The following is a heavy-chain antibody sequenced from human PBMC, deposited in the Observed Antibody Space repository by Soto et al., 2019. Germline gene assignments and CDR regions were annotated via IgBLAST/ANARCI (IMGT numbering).Heavy chain of an antibody. CDR3: AIRATYYDFWSGYITYRRDYYYGMDV. CDR1: GGSFSGYY. J-gene: IGHJ6*02. Sequence: SETLSLTCAVYGGSFSGYYWSWIRQPPGKGLEWIGEINHSGSTKYNPSLKSRVTISVDTSKNQFSLKLSSVTAADTAVYYCAIRATYYDFWSGYITYRRDYYYGMDVWGQGTTVTVSS. D-gene: IGHD3-3*01. V-gene: IGHV4-34*01. CDR2: INHSGST.